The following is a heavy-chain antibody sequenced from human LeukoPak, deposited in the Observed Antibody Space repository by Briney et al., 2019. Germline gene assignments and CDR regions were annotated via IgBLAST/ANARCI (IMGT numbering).Heavy chain of an antibody. Sequence: GGSLRLSCAASGFTVSSNYMSWVRQAPGKGLEWVSVIYSGGSTYYADSVKGRFTISRDNSKNTLYLQMNSLRAEDTAVYYCASVLRYFDRKGNGYWGQGTLVTVSS. D-gene: IGHD3-9*01. CDR3: ASVLRYFDRKGNGY. CDR1: GFTVSSNY. V-gene: IGHV3-66*01. J-gene: IGHJ4*02. CDR2: IYSGGST.